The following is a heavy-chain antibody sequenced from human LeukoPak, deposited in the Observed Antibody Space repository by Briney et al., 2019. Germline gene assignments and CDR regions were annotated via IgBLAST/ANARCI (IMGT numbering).Heavy chain of an antibody. CDR3: ASDYEGLLGTHYYGMDV. J-gene: IGHJ6*02. Sequence: GGSLRLSCAASGFTFSSYSMNWVRQAPGKGLEWVSSISSSSSYIYYADSVKGRFTISRDNAKNSLYLQMNSLRAEDTAVYYCASDYEGLLGTHYYGMDVWGQGTTVTVSS. CDR1: GFTFSSYS. CDR2: ISSSSSYI. V-gene: IGHV3-21*01. D-gene: IGHD2-21*02.